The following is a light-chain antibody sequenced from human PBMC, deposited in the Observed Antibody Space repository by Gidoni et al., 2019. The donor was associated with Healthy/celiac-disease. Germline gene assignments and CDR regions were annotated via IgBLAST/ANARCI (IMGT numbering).Light chain of an antibody. J-gene: IGLJ2*01. CDR3: CSYAGSVV. V-gene: IGLV2-23*01. CDR1: SSDVGSYNL. CDR2: EGS. Sequence: QSALTQPASVSGSPGQSITISCTGTSSDVGSYNLVSWYQQHPGKAPKLLIYEGSKRPSGVSNRFSGSKSGNTASLTISGRQGEDEADEYCCSYAGSVVFGGGTKLTVL.